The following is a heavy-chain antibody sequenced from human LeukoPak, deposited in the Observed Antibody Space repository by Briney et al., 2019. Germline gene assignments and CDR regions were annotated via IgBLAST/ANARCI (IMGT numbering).Heavy chain of an antibody. Sequence: PSDTLSLTCAVSGYSISSSNWWGWIRPPPGKGLEWIGYIYYSGSTNYNPSLKSRVTISVDTSKNQFSLKLSSVTAADTAVYYCARVGYGDLRPYYFDYWGQGTLVTVSS. V-gene: IGHV4-28*03. CDR3: ARVGYGDLRPYYFDY. J-gene: IGHJ4*02. CDR1: GYSISSSNW. CDR2: IYYSGST. D-gene: IGHD4-17*01.